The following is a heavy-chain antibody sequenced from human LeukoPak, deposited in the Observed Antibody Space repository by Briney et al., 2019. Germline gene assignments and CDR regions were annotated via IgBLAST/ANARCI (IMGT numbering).Heavy chain of an antibody. D-gene: IGHD2-2*01. CDR2: ISAYNGNT. V-gene: IGHV1-18*01. CDR1: GYTFTSYG. J-gene: IGHJ4*02. Sequence: ASVKVSCXASGYTFTSYGISWVRQAPGQGLEWMGWISAYNGNTNYAQKLQGRVTMTTDTSTGTAYMELRSLRSDDTAVYYCARDHVFPIVVVPAASYYFDYWGQGTLVTVSS. CDR3: ARDHVFPIVVVPAASYYFDY.